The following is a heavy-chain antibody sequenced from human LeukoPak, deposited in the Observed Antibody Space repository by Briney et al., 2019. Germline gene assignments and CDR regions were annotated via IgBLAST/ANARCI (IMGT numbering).Heavy chain of an antibody. CDR3: ARSDSSGYFTSENFDY. J-gene: IGHJ4*02. D-gene: IGHD3-22*01. CDR2: ISSCSSTI. CDR1: GFTFSSYS. Sequence: GGSLRLSCAASGFTFSSYSMNWVRQAPGKGLEWVSYISSCSSTIYYADSVKGRFTISRDNAKNSLYLQMNSLRAEDTAVYYCARSDSSGYFTSENFDYWGQGTLVTVSS. V-gene: IGHV3-48*04.